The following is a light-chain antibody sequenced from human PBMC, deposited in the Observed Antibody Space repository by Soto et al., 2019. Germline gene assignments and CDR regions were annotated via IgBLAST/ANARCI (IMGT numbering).Light chain of an antibody. CDR2: AAS. J-gene: IGKJ1*01. V-gene: IGKV1-39*01. CDR3: QQSYNTPWT. Sequence: DIQMTQSPSSLSASVGDRVTITCRASQSISIYLNWYQQKPWQAPKLLINAASTLQGGVPSRFSGSESGTDFTLTISSLQPEDFASYYCQQSYNTPWTFGQGTTVQVK. CDR1: QSISIY.